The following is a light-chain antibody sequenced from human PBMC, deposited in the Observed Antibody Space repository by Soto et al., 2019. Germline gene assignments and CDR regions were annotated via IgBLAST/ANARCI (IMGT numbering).Light chain of an antibody. V-gene: IGKV1-5*01. CDR1: QSIGDS. CDR2: DVS. Sequence: EDIVAITCRPIQSIGDSLAWYQQKPGQAPYLLISDVSSLARGVPSRFSGSGYGTEFTLTISSMQPDDFANFYCQQYNGYSRTVGQGTKVDIK. CDR3: QQYNGYSRT. J-gene: IGKJ1*01.